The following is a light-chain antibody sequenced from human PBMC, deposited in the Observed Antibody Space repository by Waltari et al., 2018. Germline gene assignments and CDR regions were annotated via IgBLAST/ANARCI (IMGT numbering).Light chain of an antibody. J-gene: IGKJ1*01. CDR3: QQYNNWPWT. CDR1: QTVLYSANNKNY. V-gene: IGKV4-1*01. Sequence: DIVMTQSPDSLAVSLGERATINCKSSQTVLYSANNKNYLTWYQHKPGQPPKLLISWASNRESGVPDRVTGSGSGTDFTLTISSLQSEDFAVYYCQQYNNWPWTFGQGTKVEIK. CDR2: WAS.